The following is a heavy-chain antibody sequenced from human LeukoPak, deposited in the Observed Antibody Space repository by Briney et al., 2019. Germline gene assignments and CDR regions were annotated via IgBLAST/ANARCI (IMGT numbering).Heavy chain of an antibody. CDR2: VSTNGDVT. D-gene: IGHD3-10*01. V-gene: IGHV3-23*01. CDR3: AKLSLSGRSQSADY. Sequence: GGSLSLSCAASGLTFNSHSMSWVRQAPGMGREWVSVVSTNGDVTFYADSVKGRFTISRDNSKNTLFLQMNSLRAEDTAVYYCAKLSLSGRSQSADYWGQGTLVTVSS. CDR1: GLTFNSHS. J-gene: IGHJ4*02.